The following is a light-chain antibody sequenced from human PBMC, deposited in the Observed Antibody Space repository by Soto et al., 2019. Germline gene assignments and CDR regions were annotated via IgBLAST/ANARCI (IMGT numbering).Light chain of an antibody. Sequence: EIVLAQFPGTLSLSTGERATLFCRTSQSVTSSSIAWHQQKPGQAPRLLIYGASTRATGIPARFSGSGSGTEFTLTVSSLQSEDFALYFCHQYDHWPLTFGGGTKVDI. CDR1: QSVTSS. J-gene: IGKJ4*01. V-gene: IGKV3D-15*01. CDR3: HQYDHWPLT. CDR2: GAS.